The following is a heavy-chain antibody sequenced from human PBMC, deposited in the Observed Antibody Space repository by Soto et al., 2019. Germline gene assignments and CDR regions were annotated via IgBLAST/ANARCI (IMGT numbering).Heavy chain of an antibody. D-gene: IGHD1-20*01. CDR2: LYPNGRA. CDR3: ARGLGREYEDNRNYFHLDY. Sequence: GGSLRLSCAASGFTVNTNYLTWVRQAPGKGLKWVSVLYPNGRAFYSDSVKGRFTISTDNSQNSVYLQLNTLRADDTAIYYCARGLGREYEDNRNYFHLDYWGQGTLVTVSS. J-gene: IGHJ4*02. V-gene: IGHV3-53*01. CDR1: GFTVNTNY.